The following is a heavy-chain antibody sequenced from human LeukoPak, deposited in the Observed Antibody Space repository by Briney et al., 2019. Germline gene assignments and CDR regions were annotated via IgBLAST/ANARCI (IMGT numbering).Heavy chain of an antibody. CDR3: ARGKYYFDY. V-gene: IGHV4-4*02. CDR2: IYHSGST. CDR1: GGSISSSNW. J-gene: IGHJ4*02. Sequence: PSETLSLTCTVSGGSISSSNWWSWVRQPPGKGLEWIGEIYHSGSTNYNPSLKSRVTILVDKSKNQFSLKPSSVTAADTAVYYCARGKYYFDYWGQGTLVTVSS.